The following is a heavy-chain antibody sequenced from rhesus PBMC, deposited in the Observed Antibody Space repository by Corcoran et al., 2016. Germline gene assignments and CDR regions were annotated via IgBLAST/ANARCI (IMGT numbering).Heavy chain of an antibody. CDR2: IDPSDSDT. CDR3: AKPIRGYYYGFDS. V-gene: IGHV5-2*01. J-gene: IGHJ6*01. Sequence: EVQLVQSGAEVKRPGESLKISCKTSGYSFTSYWISWVRQMPGKGLEWRGAIDPSDSDTRYSPSVQGQVTISADKSISTAYLQWSSRKASDSATYYCAKPIRGYYYGFDSWGQGVVVTVSS. D-gene: IGHD3-9*01. CDR1: GYSFTSYW.